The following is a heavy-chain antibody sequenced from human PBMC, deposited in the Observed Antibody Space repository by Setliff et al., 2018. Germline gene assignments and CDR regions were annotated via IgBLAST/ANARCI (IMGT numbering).Heavy chain of an antibody. CDR2: IGTAGDT. Sequence: GGSLRLSCAASGFTFSSYDMHWVRQATGKGLEWVSAIGTAGDTYYADSVKGRFTISRDNSKNTLYLQMNGLRAEDTAVYYCARGSLSAFGELSRYYYYGMDVWGQGTTVTVSS. V-gene: IGHV3-13*01. D-gene: IGHD3-10*01. CDR1: GFTFSSYD. J-gene: IGHJ6*02. CDR3: ARGSLSAFGELSRYYYYGMDV.